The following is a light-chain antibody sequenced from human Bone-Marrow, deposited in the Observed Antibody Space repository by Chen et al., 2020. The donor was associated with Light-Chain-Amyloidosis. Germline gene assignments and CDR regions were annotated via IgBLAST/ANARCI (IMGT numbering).Light chain of an antibody. CDR2: KAS. CDR3: QQYHDYSPWA. J-gene: IGKJ1*01. CDR1: QSLSSW. V-gene: IGKV1-5*03. Sequence: DIQMTQSPSTLSASVGDRVTITCRTSQSLSSWLALYQQKPGKAPKRLIYKASTLESGVPSRSSGSGSGTEFAITISSLQPYDFATYYCQQYHDYSPWAVGQGTKVKV.